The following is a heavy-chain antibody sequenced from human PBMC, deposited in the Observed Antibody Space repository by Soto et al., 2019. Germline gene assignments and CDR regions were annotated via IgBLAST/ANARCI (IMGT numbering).Heavy chain of an antibody. V-gene: IGHV1-18*01. J-gene: IGHJ6*02. D-gene: IGHD5-18*01. CDR1: GYTFYSLR. CDR3: ARCIQGDYYYGMDV. CDR2: INGDYGNT. Sequence: QAQLVQSGAEVKKPGASVKVSCKASGYTFYSLRISWVRQAPGQGLEWMGRINGDYGNTQYAQKFRGRVTMTTDTSTTTVYMELTNLRSDDTAVYYCARCIQGDYYYGMDVWGQGTTVTVSS.